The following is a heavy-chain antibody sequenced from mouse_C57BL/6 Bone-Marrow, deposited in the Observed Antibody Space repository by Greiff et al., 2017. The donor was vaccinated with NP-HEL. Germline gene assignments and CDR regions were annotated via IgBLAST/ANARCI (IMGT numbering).Heavy chain of an antibody. CDR2: INPNNGGT. Sequence: EVQLQQSGPELVKPGASVKISCKASGYTFTDYYMNWVKQSHGKSLEWIGDINPNNGGTSYNQKFKGKATLTVDKSSSTAYMELRSLTSEDSAVYYCARSRDFDYWGQGTTLTVSS. V-gene: IGHV1-26*01. CDR1: GYTFTDYY. CDR3: ARSRDFDY. J-gene: IGHJ2*01.